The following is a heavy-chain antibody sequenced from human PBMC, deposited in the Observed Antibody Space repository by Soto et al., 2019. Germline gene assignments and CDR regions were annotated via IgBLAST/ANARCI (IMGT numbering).Heavy chain of an antibody. CDR1: GYTFTIYG. Sequence: QVELVQSGGEVKKPGASVTVSCKASGYTFTIYGIAWVRQVPGQGLEWMGWISVYNDKRNYAQKFQGRVTMTTDTSTSTAYLSRSNLRSDDTAVYFCARRGASIFESWGQGTLVTVSS. J-gene: IGHJ4*02. CDR3: ARRGASIFES. CDR2: ISVYNDKR. D-gene: IGHD6-6*01. V-gene: IGHV1-18*01.